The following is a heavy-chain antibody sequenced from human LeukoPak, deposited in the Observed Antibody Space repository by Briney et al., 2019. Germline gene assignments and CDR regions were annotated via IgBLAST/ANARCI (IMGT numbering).Heavy chain of an antibody. CDR3: ARDHPYYYGSGSYYEAFDI. D-gene: IGHD3-10*01. CDR1: GGSFSGYY. CDR2: INHSGST. V-gene: IGHV4-34*01. J-gene: IGHJ3*02. Sequence: PSETLSLTCAVYGGSFSGYYWSGIRQPPGKGLEWIGEINHSGSTNYNPSLKSRVTISVDTSKNQFSLKLSSVTAADTAVYYCARDHPYYYGSGSYYEAFDIWGQGTMVTVSS.